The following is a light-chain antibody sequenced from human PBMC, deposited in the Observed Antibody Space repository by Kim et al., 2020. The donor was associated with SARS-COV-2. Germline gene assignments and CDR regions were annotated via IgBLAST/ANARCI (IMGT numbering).Light chain of an antibody. V-gene: IGLV2-14*03. CDR3: SSYTSSSTRV. CDR1: SSDVVGYNY. Sequence: GQSSPISCTGSSSDVVGYNYVSWYQQHPGKAPKLMIYDVSNRPSGVPDRFSGSKSGNTASLTISGLQAEDEADYYCSSYTSSSTRVFGGGTKLTVL. CDR2: DVS. J-gene: IGLJ3*02.